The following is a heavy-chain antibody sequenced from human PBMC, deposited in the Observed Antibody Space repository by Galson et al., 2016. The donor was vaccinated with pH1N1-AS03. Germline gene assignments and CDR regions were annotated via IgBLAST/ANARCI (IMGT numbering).Heavy chain of an antibody. CDR2: IVPFSVTT. Sequence: SVKVSCKASTDNFVDYGISWVRQAPGQGLEWMGGIVPFSVTTDYAQKFQGRISITADESTSTAYIEMSGLTSEDTAVYYCARDRYHGLPGDSYESAYWGQGTLVTVSS. V-gene: IGHV1-69*13. CDR3: ARDRYHGLPGDSYESAY. D-gene: IGHD2-21*01. J-gene: IGHJ4*02. CDR1: TDNFVDYG.